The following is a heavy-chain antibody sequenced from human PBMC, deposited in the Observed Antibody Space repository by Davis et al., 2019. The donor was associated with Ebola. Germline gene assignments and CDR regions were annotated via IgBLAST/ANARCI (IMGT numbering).Heavy chain of an antibody. V-gene: IGHV3-30*04. Sequence: GESLKISCTASGFTFGDYAMSWFRQAPGKGLEWVAVISYDGSNKYYADSVKGRFTISRDNSKNTLYLQMNSLRAEDTAVYYCATKYAWGQGTLVTVSS. CDR2: ISYDGSNK. CDR1: GFTFGDYA. CDR3: ATKYA. J-gene: IGHJ4*02. D-gene: IGHD2-8*01.